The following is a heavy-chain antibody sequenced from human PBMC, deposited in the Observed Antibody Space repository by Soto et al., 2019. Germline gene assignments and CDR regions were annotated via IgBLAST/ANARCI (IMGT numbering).Heavy chain of an antibody. CDR3: ARERRYYNNITCFSFDH. D-gene: IGHD3-10*01. J-gene: IGHJ4*02. CDR1: GFTFSDHY. CDR2: IRNKANNYST. V-gene: IGHV3-72*01. Sequence: EVQVVESGGGLVQPGGSLRLSCAASGFTFSDHYMDWVRQAPGKGLEWVGRIRNKANNYSTEYAASVKGRRTISRDESKNSLYLQMNSLETEDTAVYSCARERRYYNNITCFSFDHWGQGTLVTVSS.